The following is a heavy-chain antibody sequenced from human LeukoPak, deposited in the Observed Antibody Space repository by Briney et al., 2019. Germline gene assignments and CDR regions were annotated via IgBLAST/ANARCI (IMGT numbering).Heavy chain of an antibody. CDR1: GGSISSYY. D-gene: IGHD2-15*01. V-gene: IGHV4-4*07. J-gene: IGHJ3*02. CDR2: IYTSGST. Sequence: SETLSLTCTVSGGSISSYYWSWIRQPAGRGLEWIGRIYTSGSTNYNPSLKSRVTMSVDTSKNQFSLKLSSVTAADTAVYYCARDHRGSLAADAFDIWGQGTMVTVSS. CDR3: ARDHRGSLAADAFDI.